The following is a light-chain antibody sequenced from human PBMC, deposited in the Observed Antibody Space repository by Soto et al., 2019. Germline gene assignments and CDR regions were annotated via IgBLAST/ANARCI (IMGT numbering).Light chain of an antibody. V-gene: IGKV3-11*01. Sequence: EVLLTQSPATLSLSPGETATLFCRASQSVTTYLAWYQQKPGQPPRLLIYDASNTATGIPARFSGSGSGTDFTLTLSSLEPEDFAVYYCQQRSNWPPAITFGQGTRLEIK. CDR2: DAS. CDR1: QSVTTY. J-gene: IGKJ5*01. CDR3: QQRSNWPPAIT.